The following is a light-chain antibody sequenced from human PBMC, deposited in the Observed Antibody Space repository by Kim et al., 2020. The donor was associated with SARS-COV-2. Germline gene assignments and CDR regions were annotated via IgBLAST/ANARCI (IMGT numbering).Light chain of an antibody. V-gene: IGLV8-61*01. J-gene: IGLJ3*02. Sequence: QTVVTQEPSFSVSPGGTVTLTCGLSSGSVSTSYYPNWFQQTPGQAPRTRIYNTNTRSSGVPDRFSGSILGNKAALTITGAQADDESDYYCVLYVGSGIWVFGGGTKLPVL. CDR2: NTN. CDR1: SGSVSTSYY. CDR3: VLYVGSGIWV.